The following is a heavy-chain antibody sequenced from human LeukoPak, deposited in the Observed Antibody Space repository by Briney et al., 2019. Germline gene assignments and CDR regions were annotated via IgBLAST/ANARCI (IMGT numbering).Heavy chain of an antibody. CDR3: ARVPRHCSRTSCYLYNWFDP. CDR2: IYYSGST. CDR1: GGSISSYY. V-gene: IGHV4-59*01. Sequence: SETLSLTCTVSGGSISSYYWSWIRQPPGKGLEWIGYIYYSGSTNYNPSLKSRVTISVDTSKNQFSLKLSSVTAADTAVYYCARVPRHCSRTSCYLYNWFDPWGQGTLVTASS. J-gene: IGHJ5*02. D-gene: IGHD2-2*01.